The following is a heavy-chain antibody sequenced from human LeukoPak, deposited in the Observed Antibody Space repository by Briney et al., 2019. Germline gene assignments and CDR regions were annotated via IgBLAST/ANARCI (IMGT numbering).Heavy chain of an antibody. CDR3: ASVWFGSRYYYYYMDV. CDR1: GFTFSTYS. CDR2: ISDSSSYI. Sequence: GGSLRLSCAASGFTFSTYSMNWVRQAPGKGLEWVSSISDSSSYIYYADSLKGRFTISRDNAKNSLYLQMNSLRAEDTAVYYCASVWFGSRYYYYYMDVWGKGTTVTVSS. D-gene: IGHD3-10*01. J-gene: IGHJ6*03. V-gene: IGHV3-21*01.